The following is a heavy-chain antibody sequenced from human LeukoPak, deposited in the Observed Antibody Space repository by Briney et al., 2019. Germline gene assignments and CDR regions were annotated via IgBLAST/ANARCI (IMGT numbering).Heavy chain of an antibody. CDR1: GFSCSDHY. J-gene: IGHJ4*02. V-gene: IGHV3-15*01. Sequence: GGSLRLSCAASGFSCSDHYMDWVRQAPGRGLEWVGRIKSKTDGGTTDYAAPVKGRFTISRDDSKNTLYLQMNSLKTEDTAVYYCTTDFRGSGYDLFDYWGQGTLVTVSS. D-gene: IGHD5-12*01. CDR2: IKSKTDGGTT. CDR3: TTDFRGSGYDLFDY.